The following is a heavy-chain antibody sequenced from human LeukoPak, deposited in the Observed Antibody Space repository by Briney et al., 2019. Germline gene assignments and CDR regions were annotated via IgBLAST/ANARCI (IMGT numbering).Heavy chain of an antibody. CDR3: ARVDGGYYLDY. V-gene: IGHV4-30-2*01. CDR2: IYYSGST. J-gene: IGHJ4*02. CDR1: GGSISSGGYY. D-gene: IGHD3-22*01. Sequence: PSETLSFTCTVSGGSISSGGYYWSWIRQPPGKGLEWIGYIYYSGSTYYNPSLKSRVTISVDRSKNQFSLKLSSVTAADTAVYYCARVDGGYYLDYWGQGTLVTVSS.